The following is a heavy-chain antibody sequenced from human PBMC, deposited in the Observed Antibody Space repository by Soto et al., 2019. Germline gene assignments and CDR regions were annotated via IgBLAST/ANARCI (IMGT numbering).Heavy chain of an antibody. Sequence: GGSLRLSCAASGFTFSSCSVNWVRQAPGKGLEWVSSISSSSSYIYYADSVKGRFTISRDNAKNLLYLQMNSLRAEETAVYYCARDMREPNGVWGHGTTVTVSS. CDR2: ISSSSSYI. CDR1: GFTFSSCS. J-gene: IGHJ6*01. D-gene: IGHD2-8*01. CDR3: ARDMREPNGV. V-gene: IGHV3-21*01.